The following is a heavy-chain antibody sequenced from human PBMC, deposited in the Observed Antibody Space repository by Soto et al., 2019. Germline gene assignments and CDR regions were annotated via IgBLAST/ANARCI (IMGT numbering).Heavy chain of an antibody. CDR2: TYYRSKWYN. CDR1: GDSVSSNSVA. V-gene: IGHV6-1*01. J-gene: IGHJ5*02. CDR3: AREREGWYPSWFDP. D-gene: IGHD6-19*01. Sequence: PSQTLSLTCAISGDSVSSNSVAWNWIRQSPSRGLEWLGRTYYRSKWYNDYAVSVKSRITINPDTSKNQFSLQLNSVTPEDTAVYYCAREREGWYPSWFDPWGQGTLVTVSS.